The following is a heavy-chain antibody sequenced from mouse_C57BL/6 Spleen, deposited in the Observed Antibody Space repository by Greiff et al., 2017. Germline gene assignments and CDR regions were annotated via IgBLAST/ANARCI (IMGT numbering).Heavy chain of an antibody. CDR2: IDPETGGT. CDR1: GYTFTDYE. Sequence: VQLQQSGAELVRPGASVTLSCKASGYTFTDYEMHWVKQTPVHGLEWIGAIDPETGGTAYNQKFKGKAILTADKSSSTAYMELRSLTSEDSAVYYCTRGGVTTPFDYWGQGTTLTVSS. D-gene: IGHD2-2*01. V-gene: IGHV1-15*01. CDR3: TRGGVTTPFDY. J-gene: IGHJ2*01.